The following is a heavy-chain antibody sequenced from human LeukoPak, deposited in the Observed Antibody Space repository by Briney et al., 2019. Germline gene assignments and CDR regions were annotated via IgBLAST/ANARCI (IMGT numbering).Heavy chain of an antibody. CDR3: ARDDPTAMEF. Sequence: PSETLSLTCTVSGGSISSSSYYWGWIRQPPGKGLEWIGSIYYSGSTYYNPSLKSRVTISVDTSKNQFSLKLSSVTAADTAVYYCARDDPTAMEFWGQGTLVTVSP. V-gene: IGHV4-39*01. J-gene: IGHJ4*02. CDR2: IYYSGST. CDR1: GGSISSSSYY. D-gene: IGHD5-18*01.